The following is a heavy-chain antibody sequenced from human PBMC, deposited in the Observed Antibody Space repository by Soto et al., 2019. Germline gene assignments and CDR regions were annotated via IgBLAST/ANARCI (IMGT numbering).Heavy chain of an antibody. J-gene: IGHJ4*02. D-gene: IGHD7-27*01. CDR2: INAGYGNT. Sequence: QVHLVQSGAEVRKPGASVKVSCKASGYTVSSYAIHWVRQAPGQRLEWMGWINAGYGNTKSSQKFQDRVTISRDTSASTAYMELTSLRSEDTAVYYCARDTGDGTFDFWGQGTLVTVSS. V-gene: IGHV1-3*01. CDR3: ARDTGDGTFDF. CDR1: GYTVSSYA.